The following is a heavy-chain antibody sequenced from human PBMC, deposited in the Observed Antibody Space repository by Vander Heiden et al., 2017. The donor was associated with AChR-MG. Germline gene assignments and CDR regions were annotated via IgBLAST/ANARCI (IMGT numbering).Heavy chain of an antibody. J-gene: IGHJ6*02. CDR3: ARLQWRGLSAYGMDV. CDR2: INHSGRT. D-gene: IGHD2-21*02. V-gene: IGHV4-34*01. Sequence: QVQLQQWGAGLLKPSETLSLTCAVYGGSFSGYYWSWIRQPPGKGLEWIGEINHSGRTNYNPSLKSRVTISVDTSKNQFSLKLSSVTAADTAVYYCARLQWRGLSAYGMDVWGQGTTVTVSS. CDR1: GGSFSGYY.